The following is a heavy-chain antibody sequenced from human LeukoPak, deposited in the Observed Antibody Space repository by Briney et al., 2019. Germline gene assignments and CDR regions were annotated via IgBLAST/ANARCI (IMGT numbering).Heavy chain of an antibody. D-gene: IGHD2-15*01. V-gene: IGHV4-38-2*02. J-gene: IGHJ5*02. CDR2: IYHSGST. CDR1: GGSISSYY. CDR3: ARVLYCSGGNCYHWFDP. Sequence: PSETLSLTCTVSGGSISSYYWGWIRQPPGKGLEWIGSIYHSGSTYYNPSLKSRVTISVDTSKNQFSLKLSSVTAADTAVYYCARVLYCSGGNCYHWFDPWGQGTLVTVSS.